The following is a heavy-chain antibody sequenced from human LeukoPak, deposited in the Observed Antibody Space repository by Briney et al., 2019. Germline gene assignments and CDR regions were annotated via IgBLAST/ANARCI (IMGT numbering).Heavy chain of an antibody. V-gene: IGHV1-2*02. J-gene: IGHJ4*02. D-gene: IGHD3-3*01. Sequence: ASVKVSCKASGYTFTGYYMHWVRQAPGQGLEWMGWINSNSGGTNYAQKFQGRVTMTRDTSISTAYMELSRLRSDDTAVYYCARDGLEWLFHRSFEGFPDYWGQGTLVTVSS. CDR2: INSNSGGT. CDR1: GYTFTGYY. CDR3: ARDGLEWLFHRSFEGFPDY.